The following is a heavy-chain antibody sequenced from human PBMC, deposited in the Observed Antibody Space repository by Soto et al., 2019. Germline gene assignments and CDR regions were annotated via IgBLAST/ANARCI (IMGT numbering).Heavy chain of an antibody. D-gene: IGHD3-16*01. Sequence: QITLNESGPALVKPTQTLTLTCTFSGFSLNTRDVGVGWIRQPPGKALEWLGVVYWDDDKTYSPSLKSRLTITKDTPINQVVLRMTKMDPVDTATYYCAHCRGGVASFWGQGTLVTVSS. V-gene: IGHV2-5*02. CDR3: AHCRGGVASF. CDR2: VYWDDDK. J-gene: IGHJ4*02. CDR1: GFSLNTRDVG.